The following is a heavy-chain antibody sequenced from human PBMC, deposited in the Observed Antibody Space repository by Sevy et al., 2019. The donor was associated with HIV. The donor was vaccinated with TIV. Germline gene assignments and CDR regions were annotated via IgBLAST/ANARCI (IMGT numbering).Heavy chain of an antibody. Sequence: GGSLRLSCAASGFTFSSYGMHWVRQAPGKGLEWVAVIWYDGSNKYYADSVKGRFTISRDNSKNTLCLQMNSLRAEDTARYYCAKAYGDYLPYYYYYMDVWGKGTTVTVSS. CDR3: AKAYGDYLPYYYYYMDV. V-gene: IGHV3-33*06. J-gene: IGHJ6*03. CDR1: GFTFSSYG. D-gene: IGHD4-17*01. CDR2: IWYDGSNK.